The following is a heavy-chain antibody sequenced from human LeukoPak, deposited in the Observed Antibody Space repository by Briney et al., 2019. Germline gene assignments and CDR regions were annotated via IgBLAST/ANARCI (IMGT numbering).Heavy chain of an antibody. CDR2: IDWDDDK. Sequence: SGPTLMNPTQTLTLTCTFSGFSLSTSGVGVGWIRQPPGKALECLALIDWDDDKRYSPSLKSRLTITKDTSKNQVVLTMTNMDPVDTATYYCAHRSYYDSSGYYSYAFDLWGQGTMVTVSS. J-gene: IGHJ3*01. D-gene: IGHD3-22*01. CDR1: GFSLSTSGVG. V-gene: IGHV2-5*02. CDR3: AHRSYYDSSGYYSYAFDL.